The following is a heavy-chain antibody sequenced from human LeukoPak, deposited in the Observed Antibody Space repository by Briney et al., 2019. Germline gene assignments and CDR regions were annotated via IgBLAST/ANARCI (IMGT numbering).Heavy chain of an antibody. Sequence: GGSLRLSCAASGFTFSTYSMNWVRQAPGKGLEWVSYISSSSTIYYADSVKGRFTISRDNAKNSLYLQMNSLRAEDTAVYYCARPDVLTGYYHDYWGQGTLVTVSS. V-gene: IGHV3-48*01. J-gene: IGHJ4*02. CDR3: ARPDVLTGYYHDY. D-gene: IGHD3-9*01. CDR2: ISSSSTI. CDR1: GFTFSTYS.